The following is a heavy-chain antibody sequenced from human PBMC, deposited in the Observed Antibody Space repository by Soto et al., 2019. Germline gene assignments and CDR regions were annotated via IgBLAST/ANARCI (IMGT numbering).Heavy chain of an antibody. Sequence: GGSLRLSCAASGFTFSSYWMSWVRQAPGKGLEWMTNIKQDGSEKYYVDSVKGRFTISRDNAKNSLYLQMNSLRAEDTAVYYCARVRSSFWSGYYTGMVMDYYYYYMDVWGKGTTVTVSS. CDR2: IKQDGSEK. CDR1: GFTFSSYW. J-gene: IGHJ6*03. V-gene: IGHV3-7*01. D-gene: IGHD3-3*01. CDR3: ARVRSSFWSGYYTGMVMDYYYYYMDV.